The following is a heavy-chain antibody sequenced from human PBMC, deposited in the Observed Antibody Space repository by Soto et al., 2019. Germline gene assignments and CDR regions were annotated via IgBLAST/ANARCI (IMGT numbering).Heavy chain of an antibody. V-gene: IGHV3-30-3*01. J-gene: IGHJ5*02. CDR3: ARDMYSSDYFVKWFEP. D-gene: IGHD6-19*01. CDR2: ISHDGINK. CDR1: GFSFSSYA. Sequence: QVRLVESGGGVVQPGRSLRLSCTASGFSFSSYAIYWFRQPPGKGLEWVAVISHDGINKHYADSVKGRVTVSRDNSNHSLDLQLNSRRGEDTAMYYCARDMYSSDYFVKWFEPWGQGTLVTVSS.